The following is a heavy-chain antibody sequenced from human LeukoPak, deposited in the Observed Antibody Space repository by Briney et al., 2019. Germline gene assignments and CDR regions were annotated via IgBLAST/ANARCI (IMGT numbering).Heavy chain of an antibody. CDR3: SVSSSTRSFDY. Sequence: GGSLRLSCAASGFTFSSYSMNWVRQAPGKGLEWVSSISSSSSYIYYADSDKGRFTISRDNAKNSLYLQMSSLRAEDTAVYYCSVSSSTRSFDYWGQGTLVTVSS. CDR2: ISSSSSYI. CDR1: GFTFSSYS. J-gene: IGHJ4*02. V-gene: IGHV3-21*01. D-gene: IGHD6-13*01.